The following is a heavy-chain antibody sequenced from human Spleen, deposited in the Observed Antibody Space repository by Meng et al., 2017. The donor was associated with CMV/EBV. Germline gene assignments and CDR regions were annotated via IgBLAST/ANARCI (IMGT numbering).Heavy chain of an antibody. J-gene: IGHJ6*02. Sequence: GGSLRLSCAASGFTLSNYWMHWVRQVPGKGLVWVSHINKDGIKTSYAEFVKGRFTISRDIAKNTLFLQMDGLRAEDTAVYYCAKRGIFGVYIMDVWGRGTTVTVSS. CDR2: INKDGIKT. CDR3: AKRGIFGVYIMDV. V-gene: IGHV3-74*01. D-gene: IGHD3-3*01. CDR1: GFTLSNYW.